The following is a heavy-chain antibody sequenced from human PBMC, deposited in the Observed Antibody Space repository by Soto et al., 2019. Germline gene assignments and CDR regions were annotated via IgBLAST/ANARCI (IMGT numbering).Heavy chain of an antibody. CDR2: INPNSGGT. Sequence: ASVKVSCKASGYTFTGYSIHWVRQAPGQGLEWMGWINPNSGGTNYAQKFQGWVTMTRDTSISTAYMELSRLRSDDTAVHYCARGGITMVRGVISHLYYYGMDVWGQGTTVTVSS. CDR3: ARGGITMVRGVISHLYYYGMDV. V-gene: IGHV1-2*04. J-gene: IGHJ6*02. CDR1: GYTFTGYS. D-gene: IGHD3-10*01.